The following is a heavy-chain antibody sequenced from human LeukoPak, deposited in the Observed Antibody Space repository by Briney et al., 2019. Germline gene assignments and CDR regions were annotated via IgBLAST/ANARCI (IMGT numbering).Heavy chain of an antibody. CDR2: IYHRGNT. J-gene: IGHJ4*01. Sequence: SETLSLTCTVSGGSISSSTYYWGWIRQPPGKGLEWIGIIYHRGNTYYNPSLKSRVTIAVDTSRDQFSLRLTSATAADTAVYFCASVGLLFTSGGVKSGQFDLWGHGTLVTVSS. V-gene: IGHV4-39*01. D-gene: IGHD3-16*01. CDR3: ASVGLLFTSGGVKSGQFDL. CDR1: GGSISSSTYY.